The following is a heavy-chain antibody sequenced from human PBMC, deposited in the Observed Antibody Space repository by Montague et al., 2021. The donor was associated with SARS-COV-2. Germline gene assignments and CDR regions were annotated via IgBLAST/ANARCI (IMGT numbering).Heavy chain of an antibody. D-gene: IGHD1-14*01. V-gene: IGHV4-59*02. J-gene: IGHJ3*02. Sequence: SETLSLTCTVSGASVGSSDWGWIRQSPGKGLEWIGYFYSVGSTDYNPSLKSRATISRDTSKNQFSLKERSVTAADTAVYYCARETMTADAFDIWGQGTMVTVSS. CDR2: FYSVGST. CDR3: ARETMTADAFDI. CDR1: GASVGSSD.